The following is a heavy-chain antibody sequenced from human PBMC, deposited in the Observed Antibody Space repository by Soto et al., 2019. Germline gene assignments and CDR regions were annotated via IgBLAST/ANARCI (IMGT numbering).Heavy chain of an antibody. J-gene: IGHJ4*02. CDR3: ARDRGGWSAY. CDR1: GYTFTSFA. Sequence: GASVKVSCKASGYTFTSFAMHWVRQAPGQRLEWMGWINAANGNTKYSQKFQGRVTITTDTSTSTAYMELRSLRSDDTAVYYCARDRGGWSAYWGQGTLVTVSS. D-gene: IGHD6-19*01. V-gene: IGHV1-3*01. CDR2: INAANGNT.